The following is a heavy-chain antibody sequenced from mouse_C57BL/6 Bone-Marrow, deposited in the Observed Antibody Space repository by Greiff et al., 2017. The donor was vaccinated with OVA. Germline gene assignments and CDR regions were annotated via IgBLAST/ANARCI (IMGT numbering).Heavy chain of an antibody. Sequence: EVKLMESGGGLVQPGGSMKLSCAASGFTFSDAWMDWVRQSPEKGLEWVAEIRNKANNHATYYAESVKGRFTISRDDSKSSVYLQMNSLRAEDTGIYFCTSSPEGGYSWFAYWGQGTLVTVSA. CDR2: IRNKANNHAT. CDR3: TSSPEGGYSWFAY. V-gene: IGHV6-6*01. J-gene: IGHJ3*01. D-gene: IGHD2-3*01. CDR1: GFTFSDAW.